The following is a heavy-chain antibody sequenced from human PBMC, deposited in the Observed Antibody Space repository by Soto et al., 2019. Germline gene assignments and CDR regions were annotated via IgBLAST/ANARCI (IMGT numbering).Heavy chain of an antibody. V-gene: IGHV1-69*02. J-gene: IGHJ4*02. CDR3: ARSYSSSVDY. D-gene: IGHD6-6*01. CDR1: GGTFSSYT. CDR2: IIPILGIA. Sequence: SVKVSCKASGGTFSSYTISWVRQAPGQGLEWMGRIIPILGIANYAQKFQGRVTITADKSTSTAYMELSSLRSEDTAVYYCARSYSSSVDYWGQGTLVTVSS.